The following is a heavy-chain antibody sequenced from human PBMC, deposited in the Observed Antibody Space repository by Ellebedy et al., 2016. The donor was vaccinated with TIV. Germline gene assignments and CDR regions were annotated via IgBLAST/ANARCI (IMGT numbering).Heavy chain of an antibody. CDR2: INHSGST. CDR1: GGSFSGYY. CDR3: ARSTVLRYFDWRVYFQH. Sequence: SETLSLTXAVYGGSFSGYYWSWIRQPPGKGLEWIGEINHSGSTNYNPSLKSRVTISVDTSKNQFSLKLSSVTAADTAVYYCARSTVLRYFDWRVYFQHWGQGTLVTVSS. V-gene: IGHV4-34*01. D-gene: IGHD3-9*01. J-gene: IGHJ1*01.